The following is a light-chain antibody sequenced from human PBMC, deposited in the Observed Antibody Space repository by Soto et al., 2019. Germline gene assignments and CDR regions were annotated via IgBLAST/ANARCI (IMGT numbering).Light chain of an antibody. CDR2: AAS. CDR3: QQYYSSWT. Sequence: EIVLTQSPGTLSLSPGERATLSCRASQSISGTFLAWYQHKPGQAPRVLIYAASRRATGIPDRFSGSGSGTDFTLTISRLEPEDFALYYCQQYYSSWTFGQGTKVEMK. V-gene: IGKV3-20*01. J-gene: IGKJ1*01. CDR1: QSISGTF.